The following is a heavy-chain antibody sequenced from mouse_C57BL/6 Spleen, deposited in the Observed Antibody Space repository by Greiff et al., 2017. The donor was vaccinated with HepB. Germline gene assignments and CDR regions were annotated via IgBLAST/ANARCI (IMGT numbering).Heavy chain of an antibody. J-gene: IGHJ4*01. Sequence: EVKLMESGAELVKPGASVKLSCTASGFNIKDYYMHWVKQRTEQGLEWIGRIDPEDGETKYAPKFQGKATITADTSSNTAYLQLSSLTSEDTAVYYCARSEDSNYDYAMDYWGQGTSVTVSS. D-gene: IGHD2-5*01. CDR1: GFNIKDYY. V-gene: IGHV14-2*01. CDR2: IDPEDGET. CDR3: ARSEDSNYDYAMDY.